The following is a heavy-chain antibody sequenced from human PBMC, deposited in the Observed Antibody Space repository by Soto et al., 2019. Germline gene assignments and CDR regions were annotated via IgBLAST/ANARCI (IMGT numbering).Heavy chain of an antibody. Sequence: QVQLVESGGGVVQPGRSLRLSCAASGFTFSSYGMHWVRQAPGKGLEWVAVISYDGSNKYYADSVKGRFTISRDNSKNTLYLQMNSLRAEDTAVYYCAKDHVGGDFTNWGRGTLVTVSS. CDR1: GFTFSSYG. D-gene: IGHD4-17*01. V-gene: IGHV3-30*18. J-gene: IGHJ4*02. CDR2: ISYDGSNK. CDR3: AKDHVGGDFTN.